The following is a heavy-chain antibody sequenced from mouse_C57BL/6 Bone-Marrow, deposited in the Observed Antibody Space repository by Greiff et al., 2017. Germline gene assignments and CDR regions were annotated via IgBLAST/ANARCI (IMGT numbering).Heavy chain of an antibody. V-gene: IGHV1-54*01. D-gene: IGHD2-1*01. CDR1: GYAFTNYL. CDR2: INPGSGGT. CDR3: ARNYYGNYFDY. J-gene: IGHJ2*01. Sequence: VQLQKSGAELVRPGTSVKVSCKASGYAFTNYLIEWVKQRPGQGLEWIGVINPGSGGTNYNEKFKGKATLTADKSSSTAYMQLSSLTSEDSAVYFCARNYYGNYFDYWGQGTTLTVSS.